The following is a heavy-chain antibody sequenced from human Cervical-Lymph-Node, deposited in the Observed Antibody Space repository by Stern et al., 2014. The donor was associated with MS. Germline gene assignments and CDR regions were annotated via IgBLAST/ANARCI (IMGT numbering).Heavy chain of an antibody. V-gene: IGHV1-46*01. CDR3: VREGESLKNFDY. CDR1: GNTLTKYY. Sequence: QVQLVQSGAEVKKPGASVKVSCKASGNTLTKYYMHWVRQAPGQGLEWVALINPRDATTNYAQKRRGRVTMTRDTSTSTVYMELTSLRSEDTAVYYCVREGESLKNFDYWGQGTLVTVSS. CDR2: INPRDATT. J-gene: IGHJ4*02.